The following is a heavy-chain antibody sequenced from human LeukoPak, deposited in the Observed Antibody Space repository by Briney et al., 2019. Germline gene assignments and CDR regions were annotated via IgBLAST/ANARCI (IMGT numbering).Heavy chain of an antibody. CDR2: IYYSGST. V-gene: IGHV4-30-4*02. CDR3: ARAGDYGEFDY. D-gene: IGHD4-17*01. CDR1: GGSISSGDYY. J-gene: IGHJ4*02. Sequence: SETLSLTCTVSGGSISSGDYYWSWIRQPPGKGLEWIGYIYYSGSTYYNPSLKSRVTISVDTSKNQFSLKLSSVTAADTAVYYCARAGDYGEFDYWGQGTLVTVSS.